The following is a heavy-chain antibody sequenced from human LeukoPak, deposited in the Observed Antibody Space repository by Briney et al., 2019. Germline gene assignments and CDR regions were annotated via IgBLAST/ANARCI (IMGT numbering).Heavy chain of an antibody. CDR3: GYCGGDCYSMDY. CDR2: IKQDGSEK. D-gene: IGHD2-21*01. V-gene: IGHV3-7*01. Sequence: GGSLRLSCAASGFTFSSYWMSWVRQAPGKGLEWVANIKQDGSEKYYVDSVKGRFTISRDNAKNSLYLQMNSLRAEDTAVYYCGYCGGDCYSMDYWGQGTLVTVSS. J-gene: IGHJ4*02. CDR1: GFTFSSYW.